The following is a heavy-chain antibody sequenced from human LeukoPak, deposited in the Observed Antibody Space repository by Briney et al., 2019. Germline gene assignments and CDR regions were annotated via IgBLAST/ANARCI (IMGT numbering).Heavy chain of an antibody. Sequence: SETLSLTCTVSGGSISSYYWSWIRQPPGKGLEWVGYIYTSGSTNYNPSPKSRVTISVDTSKNQFSLKLSSVTAADTAVYYCAGVYYDFWSGYYSDYWGQGTLVTVSS. CDR1: GGSISSYY. CDR2: IYTSGST. J-gene: IGHJ4*02. D-gene: IGHD3-3*01. V-gene: IGHV4-4*09. CDR3: AGVYYDFWSGYYSDY.